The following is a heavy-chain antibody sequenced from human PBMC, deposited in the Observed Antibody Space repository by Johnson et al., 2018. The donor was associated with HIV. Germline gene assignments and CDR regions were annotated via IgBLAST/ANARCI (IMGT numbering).Heavy chain of an antibody. D-gene: IGHD3-22*01. CDR1: GFTFSSYA. CDR2: IWYDGSNK. J-gene: IGHJ3*02. CDR3: AKDVGNYWPDSFDI. V-gene: IGHV3-30*02. Sequence: QVQLVESGGGLVQPGGSLRLSCAASGFTFSSYAMHWVRQAPGKGLEWVAVIWYDGSNKYYVDSVKGRFTISRDNSKNTLYLQMNSLRDEDTAVYYCAKDVGNYWPDSFDIWGQGTMVTVSS.